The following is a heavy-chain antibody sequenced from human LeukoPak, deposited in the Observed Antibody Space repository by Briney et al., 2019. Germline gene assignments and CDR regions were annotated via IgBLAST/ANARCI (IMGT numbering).Heavy chain of an antibody. CDR3: ARDLFDY. J-gene: IGHJ4*02. V-gene: IGHV3-21*01. CDR1: GFTFRSYT. Sequence: GGPLRLSCAASGFTFRSYTMNWVRQAPGKGLEWVSYISSSSSYKYYADSVKGRFTISRDNAENSLYLQMNSLRDEDTAVYYCARDLFDYWGQGTLVTVSS. CDR2: ISSSSSYK.